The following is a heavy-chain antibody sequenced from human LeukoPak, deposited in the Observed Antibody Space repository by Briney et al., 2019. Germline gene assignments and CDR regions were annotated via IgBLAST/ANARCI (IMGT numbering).Heavy chain of an antibody. D-gene: IGHD3-10*01. V-gene: IGHV4-4*02. CDR2: IYHSGST. CDR1: GGSISSSNW. Sequence: SETLSLTCAVSGGSISSSNWWSWVRQPPGKGLEWIGEIYHSGSTNYNPSLKSRVTISVDKSKNQFSLKLSSVTAADTAVYYCARGGVVRGVIKTPYHYFDYWGQGTLVTVSS. J-gene: IGHJ4*02. CDR3: ARGGVVRGVIKTPYHYFDY.